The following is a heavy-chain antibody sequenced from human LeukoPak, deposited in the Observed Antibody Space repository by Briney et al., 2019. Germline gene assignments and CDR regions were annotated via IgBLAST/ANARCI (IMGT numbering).Heavy chain of an antibody. CDR3: ARDTVGADY. D-gene: IGHD1-26*01. CDR1: GGSISSYY. CDR2: IYYSGST. V-gene: IGHV4-59*01. Sequence: PSETLSLTCTVSGGSISSYYWSWIRQPPGKGLEWIGYIYYSGSTNYNPSLKSRVTISVDTSKNQFSLKLSSVTAADTVVYYCARDTVGADYWGQGTLVTVSS. J-gene: IGHJ4*02.